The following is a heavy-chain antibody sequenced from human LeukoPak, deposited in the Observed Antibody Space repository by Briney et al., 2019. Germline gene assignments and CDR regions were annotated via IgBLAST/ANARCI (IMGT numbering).Heavy chain of an antibody. CDR2: TDGSSKST. Sequence: GGSLRLSCAASGFTFSNYWMHWVRQAPGKGLVWVSGTDGSSKSTTYADSVKGRFTISRDNAKNTLYLQLNNLRAEDTAVYYCARGNYYGMDVWGQGTTVIVSS. J-gene: IGHJ6*02. CDR1: GFTFSNYW. CDR3: ARGNYYGMDV. V-gene: IGHV3-74*03.